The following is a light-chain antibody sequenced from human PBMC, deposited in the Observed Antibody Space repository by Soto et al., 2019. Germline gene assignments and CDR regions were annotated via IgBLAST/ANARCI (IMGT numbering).Light chain of an antibody. CDR1: QSISSW. Sequence: DIPMTQSPSTLSASFGDRVTITCRASQSISSWLAWYQKKLGRAHRLMIYDASSLESGVPSRFSGSGYGTEFTLTISSLQPDDFATYDCQQYKTYSSLTFGGGTKVDIK. CDR3: QQYKTYSSLT. CDR2: DAS. J-gene: IGKJ4*01. V-gene: IGKV1-5*01.